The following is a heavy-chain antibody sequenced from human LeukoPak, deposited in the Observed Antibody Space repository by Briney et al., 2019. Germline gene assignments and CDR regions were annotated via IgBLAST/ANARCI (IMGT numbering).Heavy chain of an antibody. D-gene: IGHD1-26*01. CDR2: ISRSGTTI. J-gene: IGHJ4*02. V-gene: IGHV3-48*03. Sequence: GGSLRLSCAASGFTFSSYEMNWVRQAPGRGLEWVSFISRSGTTIYYADSVKGRFTISRDNAKNSLYLQMNSLRAEDTAIYYCARRGVSGSYSNSYPFDYWGQGTLVTVSS. CDR1: GFTFSSYE. CDR3: ARRGVSGSYSNSYPFDY.